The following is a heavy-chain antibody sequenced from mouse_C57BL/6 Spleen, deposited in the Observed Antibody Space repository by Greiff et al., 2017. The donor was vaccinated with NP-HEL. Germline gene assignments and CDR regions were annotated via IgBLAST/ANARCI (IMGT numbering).Heavy chain of an antibody. J-gene: IGHJ3*01. V-gene: IGHV5-17*01. CDR1: GFTFSDYG. CDR3: ARGYDYDGFAY. D-gene: IGHD2-4*01. Sequence: EVQRVESGGGLVKPGGSLKLSCAASGFTFSDYGMHWVRQAPEKGLEWVAYISSGSSTIYYADTVKGRFTISRDNAKNTLFLQMTSLTSEDTAMYYCARGYDYDGFAYWGQGTLVTVSS. CDR2: ISSGSSTI.